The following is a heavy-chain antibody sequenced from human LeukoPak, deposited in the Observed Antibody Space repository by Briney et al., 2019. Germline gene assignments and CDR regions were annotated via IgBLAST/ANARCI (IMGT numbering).Heavy chain of an antibody. D-gene: IGHD6-19*01. CDR3: AKARGSGFQRGDAFDM. J-gene: IGHJ3*02. CDR2: ISYDGSNK. Sequence: GGSLRLSCAASGFTFSSYGMHWVRQAPGKGLEWVAVISYDGSNKYYADSVKGRITISRDNSKSTLYVQMDSLRTEDTAVYYCAKARGSGFQRGDAFDMWGQGTRVTVSS. CDR1: GFTFSSYG. V-gene: IGHV3-30*18.